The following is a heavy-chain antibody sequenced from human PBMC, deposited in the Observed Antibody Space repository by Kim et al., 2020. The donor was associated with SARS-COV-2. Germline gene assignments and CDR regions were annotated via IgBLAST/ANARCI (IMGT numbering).Heavy chain of an antibody. Sequence: ASVKVSCKASGYTFTMNAISWVRQAPRQGLEWMGWINTDTGNPTYAQAFTRRFVFSVDTSVTTAYLQISSLEPEDTALYYCTRVIWGTYRYTDYWGQGTL. D-gene: IGHD3-16*02. CDR3: TRVIWGTYRYTDY. J-gene: IGHJ4*02. CDR1: GYTFTMNA. V-gene: IGHV7-4-1*02. CDR2: INTDTGNP.